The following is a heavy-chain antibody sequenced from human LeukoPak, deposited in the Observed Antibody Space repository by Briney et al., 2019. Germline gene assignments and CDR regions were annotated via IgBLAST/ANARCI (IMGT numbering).Heavy chain of an antibody. Sequence: SETLSLTCAVYGGSFSGYYWSWIRQPPGKGLEWIGEINHSGSTNYNPSLKSRGTISVDTSKNQFSLKLSSVTAADTAVYYCARGSSSWYGRYNWFDPWGQGTLVTVSS. CDR1: GGSFSGYY. CDR3: ARGSSSWYGRYNWFDP. J-gene: IGHJ5*02. CDR2: INHSGST. V-gene: IGHV4-34*01. D-gene: IGHD6-13*01.